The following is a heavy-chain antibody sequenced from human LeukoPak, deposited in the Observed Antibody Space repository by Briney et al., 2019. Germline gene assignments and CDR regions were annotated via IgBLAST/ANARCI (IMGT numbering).Heavy chain of an antibody. D-gene: IGHD5-24*01. CDR3: ARERGFTGMATINLDY. V-gene: IGHV1-69*04. CDR2: IIPILGRA. CDR1: GGTFSSYA. J-gene: IGHJ4*02. Sequence: SVKVSGQAPGGTFSSYASSWVRQAPGQGVEWIGRIIPILGRANYAQKFQGRVTISADKSTSTAYMELSSLRSEDTAVYYCARERGFTGMATINLDYWGQGTLVTVSA.